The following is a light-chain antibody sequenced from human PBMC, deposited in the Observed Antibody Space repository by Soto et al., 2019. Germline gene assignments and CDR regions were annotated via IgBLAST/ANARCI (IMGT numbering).Light chain of an antibody. Sequence: QSALTQPASVSGSPGQSITISCTGTSSDIGGYNYVSWYQQHPGKAPKLIIYEVSDRPSGISNRFSGSKSGNTASLTISGLQADDEADYYCSSHTSSATRVFGGGTKLTVL. J-gene: IGLJ3*02. CDR3: SSHTSSATRV. CDR2: EVS. CDR1: SSDIGGYNY. V-gene: IGLV2-14*01.